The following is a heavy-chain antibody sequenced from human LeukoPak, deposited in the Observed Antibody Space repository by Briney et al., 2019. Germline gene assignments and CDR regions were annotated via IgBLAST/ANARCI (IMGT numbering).Heavy chain of an antibody. CDR3: GKEGGA. CDR1: GFTFSSFT. D-gene: IGHD3-16*01. CDR2: IGGRGGST. V-gene: IGHV3-23*01. Sequence: GGSLRLSCAASGFTFSSFTMTWVRQAPGKGLEWVSAIGGRGGSTYYADSLEGRFTIARDNSKDMVYLQMNSLKVEDTAIYYCGKEGGAWGQGTKVAVSS. J-gene: IGHJ5*02.